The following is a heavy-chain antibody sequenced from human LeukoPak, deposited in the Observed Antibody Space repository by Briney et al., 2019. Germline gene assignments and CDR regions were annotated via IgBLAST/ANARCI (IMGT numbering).Heavy chain of an antibody. Sequence: SETLSLTCDVSGVSIQSYWWSCVRKPAGKGLEWIGRIYTTGRTNYSPSFQSRVTMSIDVSSNQFSLTLRSVTAADTAVYYCARSGYTISAYHSDFWGQGAPVTVSS. D-gene: IGHD5-18*01. CDR3: ARSGYTISAYHSDF. J-gene: IGHJ4*02. CDR1: GVSIQSYW. CDR2: IYTTGRT. V-gene: IGHV4-4*07.